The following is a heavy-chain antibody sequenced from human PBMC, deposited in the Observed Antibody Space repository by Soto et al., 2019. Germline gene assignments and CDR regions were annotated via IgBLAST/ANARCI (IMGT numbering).Heavy chain of an antibody. CDR2: FDPEDGET. Sequence: ASVKVSCKVSGYTLTELSMHWVRQAPGKGLEWMGGFDPEDGETIYEQKFQGRVSMTEETSTDTAYMELSSLRSEDTAVYYCATTKVLRFLEWLLYWGQGTLVTVSS. J-gene: IGHJ4*02. CDR3: ATTKVLRFLEWLLY. CDR1: GYTLTELS. V-gene: IGHV1-24*01. D-gene: IGHD3-3*01.